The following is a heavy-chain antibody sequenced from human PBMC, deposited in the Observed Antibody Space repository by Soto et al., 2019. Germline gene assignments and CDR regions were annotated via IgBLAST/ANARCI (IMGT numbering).Heavy chain of an antibody. CDR1: GFTFSSYW. CDR2: IKQDGSEK. Sequence: VGSLRLCCAASGFTFSSYWMSWVRQAPGKGLEWVANIKQDGSEKYYVDSVKGRFTISRDNAKNSLYLQMNRLRAEDTAVYYCARGALFSGYWEYYFDYWGQATLVTV. D-gene: IGHD3-22*01. CDR3: ARGALFSGYWEYYFDY. V-gene: IGHV3-7*04. J-gene: IGHJ4*02.